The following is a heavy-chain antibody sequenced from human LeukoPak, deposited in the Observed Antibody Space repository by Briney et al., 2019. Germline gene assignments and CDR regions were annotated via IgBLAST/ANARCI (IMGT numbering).Heavy chain of an antibody. D-gene: IGHD4-17*01. CDR2: ISAYNGNT. V-gene: IGHV1-18*01. J-gene: IGHJ4*02. CDR1: GYPFSSYG. Sequence: ASAKVSCKASGYPFSSYGISWVRQAPGQGLEWMGWISAYNGNTNYAQKFQGRVPMTTDTSTSVAYIELRSLRSDDTAVYYCARVTTYGDYPFDYWGQGTLVTVSS. CDR3: ARVTTYGDYPFDY.